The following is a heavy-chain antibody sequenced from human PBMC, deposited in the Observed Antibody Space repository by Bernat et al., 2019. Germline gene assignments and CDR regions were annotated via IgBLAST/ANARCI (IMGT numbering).Heavy chain of an antibody. CDR2: IGRGGDT. CDR1: GFTFGNFD. CDR3: ARANQEMEYYFDY. Sequence: EVQLVESGGGFVQSGGSLRLSCAASGFTFGNFDFHWVRQSTGGGLEWVSGIGRGGDTYYPASVKGRFTMSRENAKNSLYLQMNSLRAEDTAVYYCARANQEMEYYFDYWGQGTLVTVSS. V-gene: IGHV3-13*01. D-gene: IGHD5-24*01. J-gene: IGHJ4*02.